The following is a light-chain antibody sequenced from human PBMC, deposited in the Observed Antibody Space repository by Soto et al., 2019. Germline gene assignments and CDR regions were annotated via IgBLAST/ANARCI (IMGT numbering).Light chain of an antibody. CDR1: QSISIY. CDR2: DSS. Sequence: EIVLTQSPATLSLSPGERATLSCRASQSISIYLAWYQQKPGQAPRLLIYDSSNRAAGIPARFSGSGSGTDFTPTISSLEPEDFATYYCQQRSNWPRTFGQGTKVDIK. V-gene: IGKV3-11*01. CDR3: QQRSNWPRT. J-gene: IGKJ1*01.